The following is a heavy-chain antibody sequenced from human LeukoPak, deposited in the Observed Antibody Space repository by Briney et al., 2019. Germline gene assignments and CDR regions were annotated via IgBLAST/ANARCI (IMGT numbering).Heavy chain of an antibody. CDR3: ARAVDFWSGYPQPNWFDP. J-gene: IGHJ5*02. CDR1: GFTFSSCA. D-gene: IGHD3-3*01. CDR2: ISDSGGST. Sequence: PGGSLRLSCAASGFTFSSCAMSWVRPAPGKGLEWVSAISDSGGSTYNADSVKGRFTISRDNSENTLYLQMNSLRAEDTAVYYCARAVDFWSGYPQPNWFDPWGQGTLVTVSS. V-gene: IGHV3-23*01.